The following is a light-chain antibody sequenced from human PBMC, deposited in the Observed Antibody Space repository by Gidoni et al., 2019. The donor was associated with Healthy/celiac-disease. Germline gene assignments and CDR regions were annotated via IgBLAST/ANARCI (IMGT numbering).Light chain of an antibody. CDR1: SSDVGGYNY. CDR3: SSYTSSSTL. CDR2: DVS. Sequence: QSALPQPASVSGSPGQSITISCTGTSSDVGGYNYVSWYQQHPGKAPKLMIYDVSNRPSGVSNRFSGSKSGNTASLTISGLQAEDEADYYCSSYTSSSTLFGGGTKLTVL. J-gene: IGLJ2*01. V-gene: IGLV2-14*01.